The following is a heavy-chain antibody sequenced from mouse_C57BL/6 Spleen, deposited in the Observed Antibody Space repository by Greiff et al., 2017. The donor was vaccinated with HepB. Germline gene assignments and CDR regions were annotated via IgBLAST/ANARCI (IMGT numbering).Heavy chain of an antibody. CDR1: GYSITSGYD. CDR3: ARADDGYYVWFAY. CDR2: ISYSGST. D-gene: IGHD2-3*01. J-gene: IGHJ3*01. Sequence: DVQLQESGPGMVKPSQSLSLTCTVTGYSITSGYDWHWIRHFPGNKLEWMGYISYSGSTNYNPSLKSRISITHDTSKNHFFLKLNSVTTEDTATYYCARADDGYYVWFAYWGQGTLVTVSA. V-gene: IGHV3-1*01.